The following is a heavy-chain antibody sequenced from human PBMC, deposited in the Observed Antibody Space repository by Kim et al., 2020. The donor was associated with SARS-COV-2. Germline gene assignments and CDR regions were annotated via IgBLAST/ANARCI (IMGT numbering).Heavy chain of an antibody. D-gene: IGHD2-2*01. J-gene: IGHJ2*01. Sequence: SVKVSCKASGGTFSSYAISWVRQAPGQGLEWMGGIIPIFGTANYAQKFQGRVTITADESTSTAYMELSSLRSEDTAVYYCASVVVVPAAPDPWYFDLWGRGTLVTVSS. CDR1: GGTFSSYA. CDR3: ASVVVVPAAPDPWYFDL. V-gene: IGHV1-69*13. CDR2: IIPIFGTA.